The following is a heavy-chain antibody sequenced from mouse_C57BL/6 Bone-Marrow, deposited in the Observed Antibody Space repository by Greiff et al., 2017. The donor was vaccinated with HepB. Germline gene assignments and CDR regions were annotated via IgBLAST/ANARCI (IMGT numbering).Heavy chain of an antibody. CDR3: AIYGSSYGGDY. CDR2: IDPANGNT. Sequence: VQLQQSVAELVRPGASVTLSCTASGFNIKTTYMHWVKQRPEQGLEWIGRIDPANGNTKYAPKFQGKATITADTSSNTAYLQLSSLTSEDTAIYCCAIYGSSYGGDYWGQGATLTAFS. CDR1: GFNIKTTY. V-gene: IGHV14-3*01. J-gene: IGHJ2*01. D-gene: IGHD1-1*01.